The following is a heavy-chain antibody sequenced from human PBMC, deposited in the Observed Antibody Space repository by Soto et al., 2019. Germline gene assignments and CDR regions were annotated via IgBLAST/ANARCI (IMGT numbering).Heavy chain of an antibody. CDR2: ISGSGGST. Sequence: PGGSLRLSCAASGFTFSSYAMSWVRQAPGKGLEWVSAISGSGGSTYYADSVKGRFTISRDNSKNTLYLQMNSLRAEDTAVYYCAKDPPLFGGVMADFDYRGQGTLVTVSS. D-gene: IGHD3-16*01. CDR3: AKDPPLFGGVMADFDY. CDR1: GFTFSSYA. V-gene: IGHV3-23*01. J-gene: IGHJ4*02.